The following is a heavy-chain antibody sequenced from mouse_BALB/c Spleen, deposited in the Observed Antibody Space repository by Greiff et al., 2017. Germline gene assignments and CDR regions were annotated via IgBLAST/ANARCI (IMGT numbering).Heavy chain of an antibody. CDR3: ARYDDGYYLNYYAMDY. D-gene: IGHD2-3*01. Sequence: VKLMESAAELARPGASVKMSCKASGYTFTSYTMHWVKQRPGQGLEWIGYINPSSGYTEYNQKFKGKATMTVDKSSSTAYMELARLTSEDSAIYYCARYDDGYYLNYYAMDYWGQGTSVTVSS. CDR1: GYTFTSYT. CDR2: INPSSGYT. J-gene: IGHJ4*01. V-gene: IGHV1-4*02.